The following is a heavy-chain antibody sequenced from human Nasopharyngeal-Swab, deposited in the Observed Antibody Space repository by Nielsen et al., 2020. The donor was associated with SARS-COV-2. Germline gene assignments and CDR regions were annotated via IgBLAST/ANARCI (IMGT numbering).Heavy chain of an antibody. J-gene: IGHJ5*02. CDR3: ARAGRLEITGWFDP. CDR1: GYTFTSYD. D-gene: IGHD1-1*01. CDR2: MNPNSGNT. Sequence: ASVKVSCKASGYTFTSYDINWVRQATGQGLEWMGWMNPNSGNTGYAQKFQGRVTMTRNTSISTAYMEPSSLRSEDTAVYYCARAGRLEITGWFDPWGQGTLVTVSS. V-gene: IGHV1-8*01.